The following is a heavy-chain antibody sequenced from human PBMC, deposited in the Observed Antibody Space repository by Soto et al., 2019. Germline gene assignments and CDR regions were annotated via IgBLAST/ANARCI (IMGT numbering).Heavy chain of an antibody. J-gene: IGHJ4*02. CDR1: GYTFASYA. CDR3: ARDPPPPDY. V-gene: IGHV1-18*01. Sequence: ASVKVSCKASGYTFASYAISWMRQAPGQGLEWMGWISAYNGNTDYAQKLQGRVTMTTDTSTSTAYMELRSLRSDDTAVYYCARDPPPPDYWGQGTLVTVSS. CDR2: ISAYNGNT.